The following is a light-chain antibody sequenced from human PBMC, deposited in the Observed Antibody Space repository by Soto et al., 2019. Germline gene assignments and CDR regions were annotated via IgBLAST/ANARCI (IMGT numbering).Light chain of an antibody. J-gene: IGLJ2*01. Sequence: SVLTQPRSVSGSPGQSVTISCTGSRSDVGGYKYVSWYQQFPGKAPKLIIYDVAKRPSGVPGRFSGSKSGNTASLTISGLQAEDEGDYYCCSYGRGRTTQGFGGGTKVTVL. CDR3: CSYGRGRTTQG. CDR1: RSDVGGYKY. V-gene: IGLV2-11*01. CDR2: DVA.